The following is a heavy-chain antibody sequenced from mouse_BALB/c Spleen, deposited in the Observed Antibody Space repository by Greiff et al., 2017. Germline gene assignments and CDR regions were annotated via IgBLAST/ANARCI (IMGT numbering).Heavy chain of an antibody. J-gene: IGHJ4*01. CDR2: IDPANGNT. D-gene: IGHD2-4*01. Sequence: VQLQQSGAELVKPGASVKLSCTASGFNIKDTYMHWVKQRPEQGLEWIGRIDPANGNTKYDPKFQGKATITADTSSNTAYLQLSSLTSEDTAVYYCARHYDYDTGYAMDYWGQGTSVTVSS. CDR1: GFNIKDTY. V-gene: IGHV14-3*02. CDR3: ARHYDYDTGYAMDY.